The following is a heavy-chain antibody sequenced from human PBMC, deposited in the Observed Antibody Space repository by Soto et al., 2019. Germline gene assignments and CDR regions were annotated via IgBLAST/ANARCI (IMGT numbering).Heavy chain of an antibody. CDR2: IYPGDSDT. CDR1: GYSFTNYW. Sequence: GESLKISCKAAGYSFTNYWIGWVRQMPGKGLEWMGTIYPGDSDTRYSPSFQGQVTFSVDKSINTAYLHWTSLKASDTAIYYCAIQHPLDSSAWYNWGQGTLVTVSS. J-gene: IGHJ4*02. V-gene: IGHV5-51*01. CDR3: AIQHPLDSSAWYN. D-gene: IGHD6-19*01.